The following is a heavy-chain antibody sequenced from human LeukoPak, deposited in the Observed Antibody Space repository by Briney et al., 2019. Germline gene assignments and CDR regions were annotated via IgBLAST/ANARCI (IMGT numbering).Heavy chain of an antibody. CDR3: AREAYITIFGVVIIGLDY. CDR2: ISAYNGNT. Sequence: ASVKVSCKASGYTFISYGISWVRQAPGQGLEWMGWISAYNGNTNYAQKLQGRVTMTTDTSTSTAYMELRSLRSDDTAVYYCAREAYITIFGVVIIGLDYWGQGTLVTVSS. CDR1: GYTFISYG. D-gene: IGHD3-3*01. J-gene: IGHJ4*02. V-gene: IGHV1-18*01.